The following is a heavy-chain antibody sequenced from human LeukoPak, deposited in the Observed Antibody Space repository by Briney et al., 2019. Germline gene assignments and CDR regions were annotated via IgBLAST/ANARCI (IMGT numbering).Heavy chain of an antibody. CDR1: GLTFSTYW. J-gene: IGHJ4*02. D-gene: IGHD6-19*01. CDR2: INTDASST. V-gene: IGHV3-74*01. Sequence: GESLRLSCGASGLTFSTYWTHWVRQAPGKGLVWVSRINTDASSTFYADSVKGRFTISRDNAKHPLYLQMNILRAQDTPFFFCGGSTSSGSLGYWGQGTLVSVSS. CDR3: GGSTSSGSLGY.